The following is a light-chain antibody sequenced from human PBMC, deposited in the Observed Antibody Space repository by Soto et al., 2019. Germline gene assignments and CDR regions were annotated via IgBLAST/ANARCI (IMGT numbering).Light chain of an antibody. CDR1: QGISSY. V-gene: IGKV1-9*01. CDR2: AAS. Sequence: DIQLTQSPSFLSASVGDRVTITCRASQGISSYLAWYQQKPGKAPKLLIYAASTLQSGVPSRFSGSRSGTEFTLTISSLQPEDFATYYCQQLNSYPVTFGQGTKVEIK. CDR3: QQLNSYPVT. J-gene: IGKJ1*01.